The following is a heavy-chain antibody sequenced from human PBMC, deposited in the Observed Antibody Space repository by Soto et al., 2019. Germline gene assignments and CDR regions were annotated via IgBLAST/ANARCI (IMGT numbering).Heavy chain of an antibody. Sequence: ASVKVSCKAAGYTFTNYGISWVRQAPGQGLEWMGWINTYNGNTNHAQKLQGRVTMTTDTSTSTAYMELRSLRSDDTAVYYCARGVGSGTYYNQYNWFDPWGQGTLVTVSS. D-gene: IGHD3-10*01. J-gene: IGHJ5*02. CDR2: INTYNGNT. CDR3: ARGVGSGTYYNQYNWFDP. CDR1: GYTFTNYG. V-gene: IGHV1-18*01.